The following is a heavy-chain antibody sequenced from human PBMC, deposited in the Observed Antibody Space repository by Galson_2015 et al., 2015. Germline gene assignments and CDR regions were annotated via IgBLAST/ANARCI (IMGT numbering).Heavy chain of an antibody. V-gene: IGHV1-46*01. CDR1: GGTFSSFY. J-gene: IGHJ4*02. CDR2: INPSGGRT. Sequence: SVKVSCKASGGTFSSFYMHWVRQAPGQGLEWMGVINPSGGRTTYAQKLQGRVTMTRDTSTSTVYMELSSLRSEDTAVYYCARDSSGDKRYFWGQGTLVTVSS. CDR3: ARDSSGDKRYF. D-gene: IGHD5-12*01.